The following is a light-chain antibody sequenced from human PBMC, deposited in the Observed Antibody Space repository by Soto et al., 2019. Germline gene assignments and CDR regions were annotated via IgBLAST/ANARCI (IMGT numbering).Light chain of an antibody. CDR1: QGISSA. V-gene: IGKV1D-13*01. CDR2: DAS. CDR3: QPFNNHPRT. J-gene: IGKJ1*01. Sequence: AIQLTQSPSSLSASVGDRVTITCRASQGISSALAWYQQKPGKAPKLLIYDASSLESGVPSRFSGSGSGTDFTLTISSLLPEDFAPYYCQPFNNHPRTFGQGTKVDIK.